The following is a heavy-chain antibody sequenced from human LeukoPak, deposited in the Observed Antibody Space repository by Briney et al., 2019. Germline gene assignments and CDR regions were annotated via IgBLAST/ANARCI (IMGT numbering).Heavy chain of an antibody. Sequence: ASVKVSCKASGYTYTSYGINWVRQAPGQGLEWMGWISAYNGNTNYAQKLQGRVTMTTDTSTSTAYMELRSLISDDTAVYYCARGMAMAPFDYWGQGTLVTVSS. CDR1: GYTYTSYG. D-gene: IGHD5-18*01. V-gene: IGHV1-18*01. CDR3: ARGMAMAPFDY. CDR2: ISAYNGNT. J-gene: IGHJ4*02.